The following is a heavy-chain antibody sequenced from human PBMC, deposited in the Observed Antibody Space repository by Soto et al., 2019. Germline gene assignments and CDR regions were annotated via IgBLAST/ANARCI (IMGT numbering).Heavy chain of an antibody. CDR1: GYTFTSYA. Sequence: ASVKVSCKASGYTFTSYAMHWVRQAPGQRLEWMGWINAGNGNTKYSQKFQGRVTITRDTSASTAYMELSSLRSEDTAVYYCARTLYYDSSGRYYYGMDVWGQGTTVTVSS. CDR3: ARTLYYDSSGRYYYGMDV. J-gene: IGHJ6*02. V-gene: IGHV1-3*01. CDR2: INAGNGNT. D-gene: IGHD3-22*01.